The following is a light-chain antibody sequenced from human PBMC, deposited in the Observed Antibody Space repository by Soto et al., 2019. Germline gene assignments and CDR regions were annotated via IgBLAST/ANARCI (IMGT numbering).Light chain of an antibody. J-gene: IGKJ5*01. CDR1: QSVSSSY. CDR2: DAS. V-gene: IGKV3D-20*01. CDR3: QQYSSSPMT. Sequence: EIVLTQSPATLSLSPGERATLSCGASQSVSSSYLACYQQKPGLAPRLIIYDASSRATGIPDRFSGSGSGTDFTLTISRLEPEDFAVYYCQQYSSSPMTFGQGTRLEIK.